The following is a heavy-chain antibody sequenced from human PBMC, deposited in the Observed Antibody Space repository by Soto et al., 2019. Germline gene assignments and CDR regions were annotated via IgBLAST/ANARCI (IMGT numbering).Heavy chain of an antibody. V-gene: IGHV3-73*01. CDR2: IRSKANSYAT. CDR3: TRHVEVTPRYYYYYMDV. D-gene: IGHD4-4*01. J-gene: IGHJ6*03. Sequence: GGSLRLSCAASGFTFSGSAMHWVRQASGKGLEWVGRIRSKANSYATAYAASVKGRFTISRDDSKNTAYLQMNSLKTEDTAVYYCTRHVEVTPRYYYYYMDVWGKGTTVTVSS. CDR1: GFTFSGSA.